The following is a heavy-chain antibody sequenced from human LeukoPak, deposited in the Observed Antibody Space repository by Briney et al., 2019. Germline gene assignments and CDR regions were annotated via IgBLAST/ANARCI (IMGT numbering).Heavy chain of an antibody. J-gene: IGHJ4*02. V-gene: IGHV3-11*01. CDR2: ISFSGSPT. Sequence: PGGSLRLSCAASGFTFSDYYMSWIRQAPGRGLEWVSYISFSGSPTQYADSVKGRFTISRDNAKNSLYLQMNSLRDEDTAVYYCARDRAYYYDSSGYYYFDHWGQGTLVTVSS. CDR3: ARDRAYYYDSSGYYYFDH. CDR1: GFTFSDYY. D-gene: IGHD3-22*01.